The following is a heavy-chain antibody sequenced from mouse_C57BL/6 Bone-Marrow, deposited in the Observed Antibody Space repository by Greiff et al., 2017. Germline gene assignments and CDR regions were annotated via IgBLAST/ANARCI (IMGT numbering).Heavy chain of an antibody. V-gene: IGHV5-17*01. Sequence: EVKLQESGGGLVKPGGSLKLSCAASGFTFSDYGMHWVRQAPEQGLEWVAYISSGSSTTYYADTVKGRFTISRDNAKNTLFLQMTRLRSEDTAMYCCARGLWDGDFDVWGTGTTVTVSS. CDR2: ISSGSSTT. J-gene: IGHJ1*03. CDR1: GFTFSDYG. D-gene: IGHD4-1*01. CDR3: ARGLWDGDFDV.